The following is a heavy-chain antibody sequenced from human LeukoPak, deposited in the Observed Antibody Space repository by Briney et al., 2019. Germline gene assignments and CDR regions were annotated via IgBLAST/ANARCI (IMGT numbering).Heavy chain of an antibody. V-gene: IGHV1-46*01. Sequence: ASVKVSCKAFGYTFTTYYIHWVRQAPGQGLEWMGIINPSVGTTKSPDKFQGRVTITADESTSTAYMELSSLRSEDTAVYYCARGDGYNSFDYWGQGTLVTVSS. CDR2: INPSVGTT. CDR1: GYTFTTYY. CDR3: ARGDGYNSFDY. J-gene: IGHJ4*02. D-gene: IGHD5-24*01.